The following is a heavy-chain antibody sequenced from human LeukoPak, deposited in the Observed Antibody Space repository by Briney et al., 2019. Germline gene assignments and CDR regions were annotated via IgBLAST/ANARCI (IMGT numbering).Heavy chain of an antibody. J-gene: IGHJ5*02. CDR1: GGSISSYY. V-gene: IGHV4-4*07. Sequence: SETLSLTCTVSGGSISSYYWSWIRQPPGKGLEWIGRIYTSGSTNYNPSLKSRVTMSVDTSKNQFSLKLSSVTAADTAVYYCARAYNWNYSSNNWFDPWGQGTLVTVSS. CDR3: ARAYNWNYSSNNWFDP. D-gene: IGHD1-7*01. CDR2: IYTSGST.